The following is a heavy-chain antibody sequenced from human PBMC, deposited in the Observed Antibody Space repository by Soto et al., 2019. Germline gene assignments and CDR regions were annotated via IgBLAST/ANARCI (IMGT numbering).Heavy chain of an antibody. CDR1: GFTFSSYG. CDR2: IWYDGSNK. CDR3: ARSYYYDSSKGYYFDY. V-gene: IGHV3-33*01. D-gene: IGHD3-22*01. J-gene: IGHJ4*02. Sequence: GGSLRLSCAASGFTFSSYGMHWVRQAPGKGLEWVAVIWYDGSNKYYADSVKGRFTISRDNSKNTLYLQMNSLRAEDTAVYYCARSYYYDSSKGYYFDYWGQGTLVTVSS.